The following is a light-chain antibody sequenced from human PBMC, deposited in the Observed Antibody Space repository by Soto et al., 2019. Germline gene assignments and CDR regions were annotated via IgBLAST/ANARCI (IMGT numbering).Light chain of an antibody. V-gene: IGLV2-14*01. Sequence: QSALTQPASVSGSPGQSITISCTGTSSDVGSYNYVSWYQQHPGKAPKLMIYDVSNRPSGVSNRFSGSKSGNTASLTISGLQAEDEADYSCSSYTISSPYVFGTGTKLTVL. CDR2: DVS. J-gene: IGLJ1*01. CDR1: SSDVGSYNY. CDR3: SSYTISSPYV.